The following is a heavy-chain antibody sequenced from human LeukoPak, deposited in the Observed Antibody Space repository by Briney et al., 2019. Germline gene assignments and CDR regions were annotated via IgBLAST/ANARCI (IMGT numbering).Heavy chain of an antibody. CDR2: ISSSSSYI. V-gene: IGHV3-21*01. Sequence: TGGSLRLSCAASGFTFSSYTMNWVRQAPGKGLEWVPAISSSSSYIYYADSVKGRFTISRHNAKRSLYLQMNSLRAEDTAVYYCARDLGGYGDYGTNFDYWGQGTLVTVSS. CDR1: GFTFSSYT. J-gene: IGHJ4*02. CDR3: ARDLGGYGDYGTNFDY. D-gene: IGHD4-17*01.